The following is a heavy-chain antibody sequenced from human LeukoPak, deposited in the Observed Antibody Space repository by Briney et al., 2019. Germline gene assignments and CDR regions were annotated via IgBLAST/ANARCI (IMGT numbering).Heavy chain of an antibody. CDR3: ARDRDYGDYPNYYYYYMDV. Sequence: ASVKVSCKASGYTFTNYYIHCVRQAPGQGLEWMGIINPSGGNTSYAQKFQGRVTMTRDMSTSTVYMELRSLRSDDTAVYYCARDRDYGDYPNYYYYYMDVWGKGTTVTISS. CDR2: INPSGGNT. V-gene: IGHV1-46*01. CDR1: GYTFTNYY. D-gene: IGHD4-17*01. J-gene: IGHJ6*03.